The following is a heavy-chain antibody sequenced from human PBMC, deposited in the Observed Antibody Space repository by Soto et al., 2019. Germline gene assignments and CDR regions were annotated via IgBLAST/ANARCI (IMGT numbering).Heavy chain of an antibody. Sequence: QVQLLQSGPEVKKPGASMKISCKISGYTFNHFGVTWVRQAPGQGLEGIGWISAYNGNTKYTQMLQDRATLPADASTGTASMALRSLNSAYVAVYFFSSDSTSLTGASAFDYGGQGNQVTFSS. J-gene: IGHJ4*02. CDR2: ISAYNGNT. D-gene: IGHD2-8*02. CDR1: GYTFNHFG. CDR3: SSDSTSLTGASAFDY. V-gene: IGHV1-18*03.